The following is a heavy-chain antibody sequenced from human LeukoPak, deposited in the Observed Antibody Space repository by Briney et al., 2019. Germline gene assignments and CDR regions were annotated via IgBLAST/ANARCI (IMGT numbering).Heavy chain of an antibody. V-gene: IGHV1-8*01. Sequence: ASVKVSCKASGYTFTSYDINWVRQATGQGLEWMGWVNPNSGNTGYAQKFQGRVTMTRNTSISTAYMELSSLRSEDTAVYYCARVARRIAAAGKGAWFDPWGQGTLVTVSS. J-gene: IGHJ5*02. D-gene: IGHD6-13*01. CDR3: ARVARRIAAAGKGAWFDP. CDR1: GYTFTSYD. CDR2: VNPNSGNT.